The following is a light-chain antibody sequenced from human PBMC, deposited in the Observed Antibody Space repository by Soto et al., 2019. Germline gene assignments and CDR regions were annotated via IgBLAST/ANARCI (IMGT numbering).Light chain of an antibody. J-gene: IGKJ1*01. CDR3: QQSYSTPPWT. CDR1: QSISSY. V-gene: IGKV1-39*01. Sequence: DIQMTQSPASLSASVGDRVTITCRASQSISSYLNWYHQKPGKAPNLLIYVASSLQSGVPSRFSVSGSGTDFTLTISSLQPEDFATYYCQQSYSTPPWTFGQGTKVDIK. CDR2: VAS.